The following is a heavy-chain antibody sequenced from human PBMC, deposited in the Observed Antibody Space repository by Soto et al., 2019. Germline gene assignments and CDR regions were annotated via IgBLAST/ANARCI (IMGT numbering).Heavy chain of an antibody. CDR3: ARDRAAAGHYYYYGMDV. V-gene: IGHV4-30-4*01. Sequence: LSLTCTVSGGSISSGDYYWSWIRQPPGKGLEWIGYIYYSGSTYYNPSLKSRVTISVDTSKNQFSLKLSSVTAADTAVYYCARDRAAAGHYYYYGMDVWGQGTTVTVSS. CDR2: IYYSGST. CDR1: GGSISSGDYY. J-gene: IGHJ6*02. D-gene: IGHD6-13*01.